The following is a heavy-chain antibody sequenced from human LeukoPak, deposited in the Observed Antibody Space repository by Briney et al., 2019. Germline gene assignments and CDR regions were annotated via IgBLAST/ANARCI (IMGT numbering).Heavy chain of an antibody. CDR1: AFTFSSYG. D-gene: IGHD2-8*01. CDR3: AKRLTETNYNGMDV. J-gene: IGHJ6*02. Sequence: GRSLRLSCAASAFTFSSYGMHWVRQAPGKGLEWVAVIWYDGSNKYYADSVKGRFTISRDNSKNTLYLQMNSLRAEDAAIYYCAKRLTETNYNGMDVWGQGTTVTVSS. CDR2: IWYDGSNK. V-gene: IGHV3-33*06.